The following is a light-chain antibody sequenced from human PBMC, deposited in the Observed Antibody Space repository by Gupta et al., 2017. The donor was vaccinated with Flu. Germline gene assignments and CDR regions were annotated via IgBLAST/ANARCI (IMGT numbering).Light chain of an antibody. Sequence: LSLSPGERVSLSCRASQTVSGIRLAWDQQKPGQAPMLLIDETSHRPGGIPDRFSGSGSGTDFTLTINRLGPEDFAVYYCQQFRKSPPAITFGQGTRLEIK. CDR3: QQFRKSPPAIT. CDR1: QTVSGIR. V-gene: IGKV3-20*01. J-gene: IGKJ5*01. CDR2: ETS.